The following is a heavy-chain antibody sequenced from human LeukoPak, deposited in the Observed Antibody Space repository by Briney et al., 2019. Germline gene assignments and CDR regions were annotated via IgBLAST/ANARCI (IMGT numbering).Heavy chain of an antibody. D-gene: IGHD2-21*02. CDR2: ISSSSSYI. CDR1: GFTFSSYS. CDR3: ARDRTAIINWFDP. J-gene: IGHJ5*02. Sequence: GGSLRLSCAASGFTFSSYSMNWVRQAPGKGLEWVSSISSSSSYIYYADSVKGRFTISRDNAKNSLYLQMNSLRAEDTAVYYCARDRTAIINWFDPWGQGTLVTVSS. V-gene: IGHV3-21*01.